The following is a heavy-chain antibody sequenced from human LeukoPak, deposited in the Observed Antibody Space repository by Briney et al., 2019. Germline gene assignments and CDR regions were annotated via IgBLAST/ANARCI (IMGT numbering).Heavy chain of an antibody. J-gene: IGHJ4*02. V-gene: IGHV3-23*01. CDR3: AKTMTVVASWSDY. CDR1: GFTFSSYD. D-gene: IGHD3-22*01. CDR2: ISGSGGST. Sequence: PGGSLRLSSAASGFTFSSYDVSWVRPAPGKGLEWVSAISGSGGSTYYPDSVKGRFTIPRDNSKNTLYLQMNGLRAEDTAVYYCAKTMTVVASWSDYWGQGTLVAVSS.